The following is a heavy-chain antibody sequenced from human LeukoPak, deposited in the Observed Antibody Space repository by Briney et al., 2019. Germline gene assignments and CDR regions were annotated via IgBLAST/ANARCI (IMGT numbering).Heavy chain of an antibody. Sequence: ASVKVSCKASGYTFTGYYMHWVRQAPGQGLEWMGWINPNSGDTNYAQNFQGSVTMTRDTSISTAYMELSRLRSDDTAVYYCARGSYPRTWFDYWGQGTLVTVSS. V-gene: IGHV1-2*02. CDR1: GYTFTGYY. CDR2: INPNSGDT. CDR3: ARGSYPRTWFDY. J-gene: IGHJ4*02.